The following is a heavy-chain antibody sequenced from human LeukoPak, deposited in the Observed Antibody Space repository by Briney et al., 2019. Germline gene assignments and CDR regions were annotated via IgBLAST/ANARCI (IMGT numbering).Heavy chain of an antibody. Sequence: GGSQTLFCAASGFTFSSYSMNWVRQAPGKGLEWVSSISSSSSYIYYADSVKGRFTISRDNAKNSLYLQMNSLRAEDTAVYYCARDLNSPGPENWLDTWGQGTLVTVSS. CDR3: ARDLNSPGPENWLDT. J-gene: IGHJ5*02. V-gene: IGHV3-21*01. D-gene: IGHD1-14*01. CDR2: ISSSSSYI. CDR1: GFTFSSYS.